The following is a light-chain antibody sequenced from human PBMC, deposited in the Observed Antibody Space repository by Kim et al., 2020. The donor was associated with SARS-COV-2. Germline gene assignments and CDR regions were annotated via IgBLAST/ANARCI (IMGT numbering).Light chain of an antibody. Sequence: VSPGERATLSCRASQSVSSNLAWYQQKPGQAPRLLIYGASSRATGIPARFSGSGSGTEFTLTISSLQSEDFAVYYCQQYNNWPLTFGGGTKVDIK. J-gene: IGKJ4*01. CDR2: GAS. CDR1: QSVSSN. CDR3: QQYNNWPLT. V-gene: IGKV3-15*01.